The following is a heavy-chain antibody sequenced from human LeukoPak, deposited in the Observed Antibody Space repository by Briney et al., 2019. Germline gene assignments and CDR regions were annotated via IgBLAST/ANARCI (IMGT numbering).Heavy chain of an antibody. Sequence: SETLSLTCAVYGGSFSGYYWSWIRQPPGKGLEWIGEINHSGSTNYNPSLKSRVTISVDTSKNQFSLKLSSVTAADTAVYYCAKNAFYGGNSFDPWGQGTLVTVSS. CDR2: INHSGST. D-gene: IGHD4-23*01. J-gene: IGHJ5*02. CDR3: AKNAFYGGNSFDP. CDR1: GGSFSGYY. V-gene: IGHV4-34*01.